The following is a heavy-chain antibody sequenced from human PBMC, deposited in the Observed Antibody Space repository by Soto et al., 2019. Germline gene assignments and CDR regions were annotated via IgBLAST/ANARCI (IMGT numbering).Heavy chain of an antibody. Sequence: QVRLVQTGAAVKKPGASVQVSCKAPGYTFTNYGITWGRQAPGQGLEWMGWISTYNGNTKYAQKVQGRATMTTDTATSTAYMELRSVRSDDTDVYYCARIWYCGGDCYSDAFDIWGQGTMVIVSS. V-gene: IGHV1-18*01. D-gene: IGHD2-21*02. CDR3: ARIWYCGGDCYSDAFDI. CDR1: GYTFTNYG. J-gene: IGHJ3*02. CDR2: ISTYNGNT.